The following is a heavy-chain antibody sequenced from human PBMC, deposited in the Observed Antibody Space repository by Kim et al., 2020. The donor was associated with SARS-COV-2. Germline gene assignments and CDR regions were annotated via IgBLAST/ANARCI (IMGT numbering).Heavy chain of an antibody. CDR2: INNDGTYI. Sequence: GGSLRLSCAASGFTFSNYWMQWVRQVPGKGLAWVSRINNDGTYIKYAESVEGRFTISRDNAKNPVYLQMNSLSGDDTAAYYCARDYYAPVDLWGQGTLVT. CDR3: ARDYYAPVDL. CDR1: GFTFSNYW. J-gene: IGHJ4*02. V-gene: IGHV3-74*01. D-gene: IGHD3-10*01.